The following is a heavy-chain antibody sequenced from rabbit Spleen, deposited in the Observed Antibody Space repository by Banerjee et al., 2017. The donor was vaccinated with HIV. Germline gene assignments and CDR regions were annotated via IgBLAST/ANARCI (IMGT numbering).Heavy chain of an antibody. CDR3: ARDTSSSFSSYGMDL. Sequence: QSLEESGGDLVKPGASLTLTCIASGVSFSRSSYMCWVRQAPGKGLEWIACIDIGSVRTYYASWAKGRFTISKTSSTTVTLQMTSLTAADTATYFCARDTSSSFSSYGMDLWGPGTLVTVS. CDR2: IDIGSVRT. CDR1: GVSFSRSSY. D-gene: IGHD1-1*01. V-gene: IGHV1S40*01. J-gene: IGHJ6*01.